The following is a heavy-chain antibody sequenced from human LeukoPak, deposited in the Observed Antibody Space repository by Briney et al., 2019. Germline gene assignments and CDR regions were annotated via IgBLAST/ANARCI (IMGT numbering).Heavy chain of an antibody. Sequence: PSETLSLTCTVSGGSISSSSYYWGWIRQPPGKGLGWIGSIYHSGSTYYNPSLKSRVTISVDTSKNQFSLKLSSVTAADTAVYYCARDSRRLWRDAFDIWGQGTMVTVSS. CDR2: IYHSGST. D-gene: IGHD3-16*01. J-gene: IGHJ3*02. CDR1: GGSISSSSYY. V-gene: IGHV4-39*07. CDR3: ARDSRRLWRDAFDI.